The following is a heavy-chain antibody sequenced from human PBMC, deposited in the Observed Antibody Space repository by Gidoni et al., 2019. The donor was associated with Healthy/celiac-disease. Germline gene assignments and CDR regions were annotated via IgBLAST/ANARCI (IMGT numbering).Heavy chain of an antibody. Sequence: QLQLQESGSGLVKPSQTLSLTCAVSGGSISRGGYSWSWIRQPPGKGLEWIGYIYHSGSTYYNPSLKSRVTISVDRSKNQFSLKLSSVTAADTAVYYCARGYCSSTSCYPRSNWFDPWGQGTLVTVSS. CDR2: IYHSGST. CDR1: GGSISRGGYS. D-gene: IGHD2-2*01. J-gene: IGHJ5*02. CDR3: ARGYCSSTSCYPRSNWFDP. V-gene: IGHV4-30-2*01.